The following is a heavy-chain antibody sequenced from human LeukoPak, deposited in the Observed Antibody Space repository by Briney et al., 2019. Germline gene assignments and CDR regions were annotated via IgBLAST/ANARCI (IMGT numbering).Heavy chain of an antibody. CDR3: ATSYYYDSSGYYYDFDY. Sequence: GASVKVSRKVSGYTLTELSMHWVRQAPGKGLEWMGGFDPEDGETIYAQKFQGRVTMTEDTSTDTAYMELSSLRSEDTAVYYCATSYYYDSSGYYYDFDYWGQGTLVTVSS. CDR1: GYTLTELS. D-gene: IGHD3-22*01. J-gene: IGHJ4*02. V-gene: IGHV1-24*01. CDR2: FDPEDGET.